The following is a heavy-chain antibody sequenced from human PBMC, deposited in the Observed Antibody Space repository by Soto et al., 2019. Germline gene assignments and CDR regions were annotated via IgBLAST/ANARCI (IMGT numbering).Heavy chain of an antibody. J-gene: IGHJ4*02. CDR1: GYSFTTSG. V-gene: IGHV1-18*01. Sequence: QAQLVQSGAEVKEPGASVKVSSKASGYSFTTSGITWVRQAPGQGLEWMGWISTYNGNTNYAQKLQDRVTPTTDTSTSTAYMELRSLRSDDTAVYYCARRLYGDYDYWGQGTLVTVSS. CDR3: ARRLYGDYDY. D-gene: IGHD4-17*01. CDR2: ISTYNGNT.